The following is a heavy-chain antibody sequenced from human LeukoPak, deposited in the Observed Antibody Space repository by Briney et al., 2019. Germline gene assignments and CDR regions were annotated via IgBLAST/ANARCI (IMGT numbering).Heavy chain of an antibody. J-gene: IGHJ4*02. V-gene: IGHV3-23*01. CDR2: IINSGGST. Sequence: GGSLRLSCAASGFTFSNYAMNWVRQAPGKGLEWVSTIINSGGSTYYADSVKGRFTISRDSSKNTLYLQMNSLRDEDTAVYYCAKDIHGDYGGLDYWGQGTLVTVSS. CDR3: AKDIHGDYGGLDY. CDR1: GFTFSNYA. D-gene: IGHD4-17*01.